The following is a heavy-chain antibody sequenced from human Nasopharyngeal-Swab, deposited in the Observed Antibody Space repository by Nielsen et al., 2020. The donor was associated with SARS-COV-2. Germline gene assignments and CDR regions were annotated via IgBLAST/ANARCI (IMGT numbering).Heavy chain of an antibody. V-gene: IGHV3-21*01. CDR1: GLTFSIYT. CDR2: ISSSGDYI. Sequence: GESLKISCAASGLTFSIYTINWVRQAPGKGLEWVSAISSSGDYIYYAPSVKGRFTISRDNAKNSLYLQMNSLRADDTAVYYCARDTPAMFAYWGQGTLVTVSS. J-gene: IGHJ4*02. CDR3: ARDTPAMFAY.